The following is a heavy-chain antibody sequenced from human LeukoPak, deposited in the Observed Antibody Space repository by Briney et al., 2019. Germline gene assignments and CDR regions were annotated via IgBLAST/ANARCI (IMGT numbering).Heavy chain of an antibody. D-gene: IGHD6-19*01. CDR1: GYSFTNYW. V-gene: IGHV5-51*01. J-gene: IGHJ4*02. Sequence: GESLKISCKGSGYSFTNYWIGWVRQMPGKGLEWMGIIYPGDSDTRYSPSFQGQVTISADKSISTAYLQWSSLKASDTAMYYCARHSDESAKYSSGWVDYWGQGTLVTVSS. CDR3: ARHSDESAKYSSGWVDY. CDR2: IYPGDSDT.